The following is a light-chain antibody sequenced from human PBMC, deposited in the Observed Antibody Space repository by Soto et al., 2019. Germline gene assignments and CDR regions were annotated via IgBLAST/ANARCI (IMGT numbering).Light chain of an antibody. CDR2: DAS. CDR3: QQRSNWPPRVT. V-gene: IGKV3-11*01. CDR1: QSVSSY. J-gene: IGKJ3*01. Sequence: DIVFTHAPATLSLSPGERATLSCRASQSVSSYLAWYQQKPGQAPRLLIYDASNRATGIPARFSGSGSGTNFTLTISSLEREDFAVYYCQQRSNWPPRVTFGPGTKVDIK.